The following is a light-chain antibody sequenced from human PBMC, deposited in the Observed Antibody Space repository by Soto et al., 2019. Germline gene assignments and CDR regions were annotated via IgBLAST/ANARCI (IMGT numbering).Light chain of an antibody. CDR3: QYYYESSP. CDR2: GAS. J-gene: IGKJ4*01. V-gene: IGKV3-20*01. Sequence: EIVLTQPPGTLSLSPGERATLSCRASQSLSSSYLAWYQQKPGQAPRLLIYGASSRATGIADRFSGSGSGTDFTLTISRLEPEDFAVYYCQYYYESSPFGRGTKVDIK. CDR1: QSLSSSY.